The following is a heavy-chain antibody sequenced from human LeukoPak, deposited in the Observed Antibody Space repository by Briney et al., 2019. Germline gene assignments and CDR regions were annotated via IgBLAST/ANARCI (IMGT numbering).Heavy chain of an antibody. CDR2: IYYSGST. D-gene: IGHD6-13*01. Sequence: SETLSLTCTVSGGSISSYYWSWIRQPPGKGLEWIGYIYYSGSTNYNPSLTSRVTISVDTSKNQFSLKLSSVTAADTAVYYCAGGYSSSCGYYYYYYMDVWGKGTTVTISS. J-gene: IGHJ6*03. CDR1: GGSISSYY. CDR3: AGGYSSSCGYYYYYYMDV. V-gene: IGHV4-59*01.